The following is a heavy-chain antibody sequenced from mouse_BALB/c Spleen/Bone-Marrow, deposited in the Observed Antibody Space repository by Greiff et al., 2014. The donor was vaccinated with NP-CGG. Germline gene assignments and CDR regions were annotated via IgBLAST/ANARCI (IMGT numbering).Heavy chain of an antibody. CDR1: GFTFTSYW. CDR2: INPSNGRP. J-gene: IGHJ4*01. CDR3: ARTIATLYYAMDY. Sequence: VQLQQSGAELVKPGASVKLSCKASGFTFTSYWMHWVKQRPGQGLEWIGEINPSNGRPNYNGKFKYKATLTVDKSSSTAYMHLSILRSEDSAVYYCARTIATLYYAMDYWGQGTSVTVSS. V-gene: IGHV1S81*02.